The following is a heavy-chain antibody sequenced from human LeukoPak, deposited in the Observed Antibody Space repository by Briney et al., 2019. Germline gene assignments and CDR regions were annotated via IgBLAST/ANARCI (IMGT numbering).Heavy chain of an antibody. Sequence: SETLSLTCAVYGGSFSGYYWSWIRQPPGKGLEWIGEINHNGRTNYNPSLKSRVTISVDTSKNQFSLKLSSVTAADTAVYYCARAGHSCWFDHWGQGTLVTVSS. V-gene: IGHV4-34*01. CDR3: ARAGHSCWFDH. CDR1: GGSFSGYY. J-gene: IGHJ5*02. CDR2: INHNGRT. D-gene: IGHD5-12*01.